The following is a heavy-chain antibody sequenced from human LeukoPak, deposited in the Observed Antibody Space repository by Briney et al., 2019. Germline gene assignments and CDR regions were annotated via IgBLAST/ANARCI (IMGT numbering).Heavy chain of an antibody. D-gene: IGHD6-13*01. V-gene: IGHV1-2*02. J-gene: IGHJ4*02. CDR2: INPNSGGT. Sequence: ASVKVSCKASGYTSTNYIINWVRQAPGQGLEWMGWINPNSGGTNYAQKFQGRVTMTRDTSISTAYMELSRLRSDDTAVYYCARGQKYSSSWTFDYWGQGTLVTVSP. CDR3: ARGQKYSSSWTFDY. CDR1: GYTSTNYI.